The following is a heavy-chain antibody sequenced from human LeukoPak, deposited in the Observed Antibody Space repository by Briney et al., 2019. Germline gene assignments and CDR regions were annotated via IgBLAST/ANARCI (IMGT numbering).Heavy chain of an antibody. D-gene: IGHD5-18*01. Sequence: SVTLSLTCTVYGGSISTYYWGWIRQPPGKGLECIGYMYNSGSANYHSSLKSRVSISLDMSKNQFSLKLSSVTAADTAMYYCARGDGAYNYGYYFDYWGQGTLVTVSS. CDR2: MYNSGSA. CDR1: GGSISTYY. J-gene: IGHJ4*02. CDR3: ARGDGAYNYGYYFDY. V-gene: IGHV4-59*12.